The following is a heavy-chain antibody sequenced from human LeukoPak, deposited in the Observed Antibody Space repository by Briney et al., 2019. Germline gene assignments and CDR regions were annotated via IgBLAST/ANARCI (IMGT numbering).Heavy chain of an antibody. CDR3: ARGGYSSSWYYFDY. V-gene: IGHV4-59*01. CDR2: IYYTGST. D-gene: IGHD6-13*01. J-gene: IGHJ4*02. Sequence: SETLSLTCTVSGVSISSYYWTWIRQPPGKGLEWIGYIYYTGSTNYNPSLKSRVTIAVDTSKNQFSLKLNSVTAADTAVYYCARGGYSSSWYYFDYWGQGTLVTVSS. CDR1: GVSISSYY.